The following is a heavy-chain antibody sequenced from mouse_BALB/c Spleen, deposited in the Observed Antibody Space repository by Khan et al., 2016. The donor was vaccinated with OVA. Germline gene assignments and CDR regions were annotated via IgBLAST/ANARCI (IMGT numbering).Heavy chain of an antibody. CDR2: IWGGGST. V-gene: IGHV2-6-4*01. CDR1: GFSLSRYS. CDR3: ARAYYRYDGYYAMDY. J-gene: IGHJ4*01. D-gene: IGHD2-14*01. Sequence: QVQLEESGPGLVAPSQSLSITCTVSGFSLSRYSIHWVRQPPGKGLEWLGMIWGGGSTDYNSALKSRLSISKDNSKSQVFLKMNSLQTDDTAMYYCARAYYRYDGYYAMDYWGQGTSVTVSS.